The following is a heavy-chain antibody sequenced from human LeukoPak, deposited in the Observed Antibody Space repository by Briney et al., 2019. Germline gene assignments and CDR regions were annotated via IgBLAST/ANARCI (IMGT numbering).Heavy chain of an antibody. D-gene: IGHD6-19*01. V-gene: IGHV1-69*06. J-gene: IGHJ5*02. CDR1: GGTFSSYA. CDR3: ARVFLTGYSSGWYWFDP. CDR2: IVPIFGTA. Sequence: SVKVSCKASGGTFSSYAISWVRQAPGQGLEWMGGIVPIFGTANYAQKFQGRVTITADKSTSTAYMELSSLRSEDTAVYYCARVFLTGYSSGWYWFDPWGQGTLVTVSS.